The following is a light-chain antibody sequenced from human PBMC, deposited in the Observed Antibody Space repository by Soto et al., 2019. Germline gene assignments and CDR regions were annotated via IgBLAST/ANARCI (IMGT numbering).Light chain of an antibody. CDR2: GAA. J-gene: IGKJ4*01. V-gene: IGKV3-20*01. Sequence: EIVLTQSPATLSLSPGERATLSCRASQTLTSNYLAWYQQKPGQAPRLLIHGAASRATGIPDRFSGSGSGTDFTLTISRLEPEDFAVYYCQQYSDSVLTFGGRTKVEIK. CDR3: QQYSDSVLT. CDR1: QTLTSNY.